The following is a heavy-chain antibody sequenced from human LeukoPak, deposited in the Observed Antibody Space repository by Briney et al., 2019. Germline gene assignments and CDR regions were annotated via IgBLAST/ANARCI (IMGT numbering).Heavy chain of an antibody. CDR1: GFTFSSYA. CDR2: ISYDGSNK. J-gene: IGHJ4*02. CDR3: LAAGGY. Sequence: QSGGSLRLSCAASGFTFSSYAMHWVRQAPGKGLEWVAVISYDGSNKYYADSVKGRFTISRDNAKNSLYLQMNSLSAEDTAVYYCLAAGGYWGQGTLVTVSS. D-gene: IGHD3-10*01. V-gene: IGHV3-30-3*01.